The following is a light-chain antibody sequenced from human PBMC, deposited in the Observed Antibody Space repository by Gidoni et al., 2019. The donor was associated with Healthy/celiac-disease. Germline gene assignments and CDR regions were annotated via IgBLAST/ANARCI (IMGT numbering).Light chain of an antibody. CDR2: DVS. Sequence: QSALTQPASVSGSPGQSITISCTGTSSDVGGYNYVSWYQQHPGKAPKLMIYDVSNRPSGVSNRFSGLQAEDEADYYCSSYTSSLYVVFGGGTKLTVL. CDR1: SSDVGGYNY. V-gene: IGLV2-14*03. J-gene: IGLJ2*01. CDR3: SSYTSSLYVV.